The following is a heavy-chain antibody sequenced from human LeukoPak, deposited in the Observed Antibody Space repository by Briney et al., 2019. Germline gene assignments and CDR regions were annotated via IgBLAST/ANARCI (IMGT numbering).Heavy chain of an antibody. J-gene: IGHJ4*02. CDR2: ISGSGGST. D-gene: IGHD3-10*01. Sequence: GGSLRLSCAASGFTFSSYAMSWVRQAPGKGLEWVSAISGSGGSTYYADSVKGRFTISRDNSKNTLYLQMNSLRAEDTAVYYCASFYGSGSYYPYFDYWGQGTLVTVSS. V-gene: IGHV3-23*01. CDR1: GFTFSSYA. CDR3: ASFYGSGSYYPYFDY.